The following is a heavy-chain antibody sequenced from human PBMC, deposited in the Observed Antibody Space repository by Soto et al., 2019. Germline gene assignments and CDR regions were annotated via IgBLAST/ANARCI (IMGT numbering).Heavy chain of an antibody. J-gene: IGHJ5*02. Sequence: GGSLRLSCAASGFTFSNAWMSWVRQAPGKGLEWVGRIKSKTDGGTTDYAAPVKGRFTISRDDSKNTLYLQMNSLKTEDTAVYYCTTGRPTVTTSRLASTNWFDPWGQGTLVTVSS. CDR3: TTGRPTVTTSRLASTNWFDP. V-gene: IGHV3-15*01. CDR1: GFTFSNAW. D-gene: IGHD4-17*01. CDR2: IKSKTDGGTT.